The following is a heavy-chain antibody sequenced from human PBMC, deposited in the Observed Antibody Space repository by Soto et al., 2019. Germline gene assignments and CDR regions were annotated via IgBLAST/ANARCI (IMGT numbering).Heavy chain of an antibody. J-gene: IGHJ4*02. CDR1: GFTFSSYA. V-gene: IGHV3-23*01. D-gene: IGHD5-12*01. Sequence: PGGSLRLSCAASGFTFSSYAMSWVRQAPGKGLEWVSAISGSGGSTYYADSVKGRFTISRDNPKNTLYLQMNSLRAEDTAVYYCAKCGDGYNDYFDYWGQGTLVTVSS. CDR2: ISGSGGST. CDR3: AKCGDGYNDYFDY.